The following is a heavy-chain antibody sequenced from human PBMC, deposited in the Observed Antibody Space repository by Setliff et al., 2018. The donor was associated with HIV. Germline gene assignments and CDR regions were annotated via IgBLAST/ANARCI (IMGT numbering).Heavy chain of an antibody. CDR3: ARHHYSNWFDP. CDR2: IYYSGST. J-gene: IGHJ5*02. V-gene: IGHV4-39*01. Sequence: LSLTCTVSGGSISSSSYYWGWIRQPPGKGLEWIGSIYYSGSTYYNPSLKSRVTISVDASKNQFSLKLSSVTAADTAVYYCARHHYSNWFDPWGQGTLVTVSS. CDR1: GGSISSSSYY. D-gene: IGHD2-15*01.